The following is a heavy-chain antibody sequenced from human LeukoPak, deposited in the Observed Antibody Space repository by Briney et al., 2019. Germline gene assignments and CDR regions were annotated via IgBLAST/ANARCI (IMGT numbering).Heavy chain of an antibody. CDR3: ARVAGPTVTTWNDY. CDR1: GYTFTGYY. V-gene: IGHV1-2*02. D-gene: IGHD4-17*01. Sequence: ASVKVSCKASGYTFTGYYMHWVRQAPGQGLEWMGWINPNSGGTNYAQKFQGRVTMTGDTSISTAYMELRSLKSDDTAVYYCARVAGPTVTTWNDYWGQGTLVTVSS. J-gene: IGHJ4*02. CDR2: INPNSGGT.